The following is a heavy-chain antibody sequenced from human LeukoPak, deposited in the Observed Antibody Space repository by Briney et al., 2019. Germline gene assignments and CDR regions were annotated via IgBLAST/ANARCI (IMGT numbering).Heavy chain of an antibody. V-gene: IGHV3-30*04. Sequence: GGSLRLSCAASGFTFSTYAMHWVRQAPGKGLEWVAVISYDGRDKKYADSVKGRFTISRDNSQNTLYLQMNSLRAEDTAVYYCAKGSGNYAKYYFDYWGQGTLVTVSS. CDR1: GFTFSTYA. CDR3: AKGSGNYAKYYFDY. J-gene: IGHJ4*02. D-gene: IGHD1-26*01. CDR2: ISYDGRDK.